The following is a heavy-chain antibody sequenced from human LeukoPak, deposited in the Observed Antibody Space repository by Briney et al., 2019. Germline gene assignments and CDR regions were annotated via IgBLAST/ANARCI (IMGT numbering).Heavy chain of an antibody. D-gene: IGHD6-13*01. J-gene: IGHJ3*02. CDR1: GFTFDDYA. V-gene: IGHV3-9*01. CDR3: AKAASYSSSWYGNDAFDI. Sequence: GRSLRLSCAASGFTFDDYAMHWVRQAPGKGLEWVSGISWNSGSIGYADSVKGRFTISRDNAKNSLYLQMNSLRAEDTALYYCAKAASYSSSWYGNDAFDIWGQGTMVTVSS. CDR2: ISWNSGSI.